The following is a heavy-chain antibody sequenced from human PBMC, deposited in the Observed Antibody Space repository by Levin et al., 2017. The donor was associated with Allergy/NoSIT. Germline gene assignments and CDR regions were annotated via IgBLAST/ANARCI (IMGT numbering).Heavy chain of an antibody. CDR1: GYTFTGYY. Sequence: ASVKVSCKASGYTFTGYYLHWVRQAPGQGLEWMGRVNPNSAGTDYAQKFQGRVTMTRDTSINTAYMELSRLRSDDAAVYYCARESPRKKAFDIWGQGTLVTVSS. V-gene: IGHV1-2*06. CDR2: VNPNSAGT. CDR3: ARESPRKKAFDI. J-gene: IGHJ3*02.